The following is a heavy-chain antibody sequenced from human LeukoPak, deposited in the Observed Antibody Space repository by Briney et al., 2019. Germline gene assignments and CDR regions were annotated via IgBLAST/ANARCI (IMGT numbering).Heavy chain of an antibody. CDR3: AKTNYYDTSPYHLRSYYYGLDV. CDR1: GFTFSMYA. Sequence: GGSLRLSCAASGFTFSMYAMSWVRQAPGKGLEWVSAISGSAGRTYSADSVKGRFTISRANSNSTVYLQMSGLRAEDTALYYCAKTNYYDTSPYHLRSYYYGLDVWGQGTTVTVSS. D-gene: IGHD3-22*01. CDR2: ISGSAGRT. V-gene: IGHV3-23*01. J-gene: IGHJ6*02.